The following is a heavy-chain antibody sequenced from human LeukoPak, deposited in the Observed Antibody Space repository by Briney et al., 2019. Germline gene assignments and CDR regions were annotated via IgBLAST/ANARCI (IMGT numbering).Heavy chain of an antibody. CDR2: TSSSGSTI. J-gene: IGHJ4*02. CDR3: ARDPPLPAIVGPSYYDY. D-gene: IGHD1-26*01. V-gene: IGHV3-48*03. CDR1: GFTFSSYE. Sequence: GGSLRLSCAASGFTFSSYEMNWVRQAPGKGLEWVSYTSSSGSTIYYADSVKGRFTISRDNAKNSLYLQMNSLRAEDTAVYYCARDPPLPAIVGPSYYDYWGQGTLVTVSS.